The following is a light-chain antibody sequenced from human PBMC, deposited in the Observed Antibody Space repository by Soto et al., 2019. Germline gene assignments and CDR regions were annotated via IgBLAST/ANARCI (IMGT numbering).Light chain of an antibody. V-gene: IGKV3-15*01. CDR1: QSVSSSY. CDR2: GAS. Sequence: EIVLTQSPGTLSLSPGERATLSGRASQSVSSSYLAWYKLQPGQAPSLLIYGASTRATGIPARFSGSGSGTEFTLTTRSLQSEDFAVDYCQQYNDWPTFGQGTKVDIK. CDR3: QQYNDWPT. J-gene: IGKJ1*01.